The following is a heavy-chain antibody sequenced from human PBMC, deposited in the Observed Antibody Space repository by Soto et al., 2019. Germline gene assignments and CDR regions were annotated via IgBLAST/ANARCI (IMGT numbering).Heavy chain of an antibody. CDR2: ISSTTNYI. CDR3: AIESEDLTSNFDY. V-gene: IGHV3-21*06. J-gene: IGHJ4*02. Sequence: EVQLVESGGGLVKPGGPLRLSCAASGFTFTRYTINWSRQAPGKGLEWVSSISSTTNYIYYGDFMKGRFTMSRDNAKNSLYLEMNSLRAEDTAVYYCAIESEDLTSNFDYWGQGTLVTVSS. CDR1: GFTFTRYT.